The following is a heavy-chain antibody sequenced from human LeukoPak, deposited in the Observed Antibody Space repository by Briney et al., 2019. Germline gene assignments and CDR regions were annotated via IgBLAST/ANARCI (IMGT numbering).Heavy chain of an antibody. D-gene: IGHD6-19*01. CDR2: ISYDGSNK. J-gene: IGHJ4*02. CDR1: GFTFSSYA. CDR3: ARDKDVAGTGYFDY. V-gene: IGHV3-30*04. Sequence: GRSLRLSCVASGFTFSSYAMHWVRQAPGKGLEWVAVISYDGSNKYYADSVKGRFTISRDNSKNTLYLQMNSLRAEDTAVYYCARDKDVAGTGYFDYWGQGTLVTVSS.